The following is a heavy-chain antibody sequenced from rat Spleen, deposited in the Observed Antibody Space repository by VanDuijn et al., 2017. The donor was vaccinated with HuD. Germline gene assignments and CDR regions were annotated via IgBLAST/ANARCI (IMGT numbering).Heavy chain of an antibody. CDR3: SPLPGYNLDY. Sequence: EVQLVESGGGLVQPGRSLKLSCVASGFTFNKYWLTWIRQAPGKGLEWVATITHRGGNTYYPDSVKGRFTISRDNAKSTIYLYMNSLRSEDTATYYCSPLPGYNLDYWGQGVMVTASS. CDR1: GFTFNKYW. D-gene: IGHD1-4*01. CDR2: ITHRGGNT. J-gene: IGHJ2*01. V-gene: IGHV5-31*01.